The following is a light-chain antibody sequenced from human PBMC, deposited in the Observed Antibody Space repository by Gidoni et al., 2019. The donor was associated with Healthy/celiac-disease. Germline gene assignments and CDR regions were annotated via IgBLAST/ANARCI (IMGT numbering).Light chain of an antibody. J-gene: IGKJ1*01. CDR3: QQYYSTPRT. V-gene: IGKV4-1*01. Sequence: DIVMTQSPDSLAVSLGERATINCKSSQSVLYSSNNKNYLAWYQQKPGQSPKLLIYWASTRESGVPDRFSGSGSGTDFTLTITSLQAEDVAVYYCQQYYSTPRTFXXXTKVEIK. CDR2: WAS. CDR1: QSVLYSSNNKNY.